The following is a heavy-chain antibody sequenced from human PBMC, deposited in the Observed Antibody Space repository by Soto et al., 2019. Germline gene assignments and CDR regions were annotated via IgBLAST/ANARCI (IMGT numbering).Heavy chain of an antibody. CDR3: ARVADCTYSSNCNGRAAFDM. V-gene: IGHV3-74*01. J-gene: IGHJ3*02. CDR2: INRDGSTI. Sequence: EVQLVESGGGLAQPGGSLRLSCAASGFTLSSHWMHWVRQAPGTGLAWVSRINRDGSTINYDDSVRGRYTISRDNAKNTLSLQMSSLRAEDTAVYYCARVADCTYSSNCNGRAAFDMWGQGSMVTVSS. CDR1: GFTLSSHW. D-gene: IGHD6-13*01.